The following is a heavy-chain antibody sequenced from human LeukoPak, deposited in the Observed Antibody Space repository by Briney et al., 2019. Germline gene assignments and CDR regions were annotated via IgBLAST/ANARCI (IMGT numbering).Heavy chain of an antibody. D-gene: IGHD1-26*01. Sequence: ASVKVSCKASGYTFTTNGVSWLRQAPGQGLEWLAWISPYDGDTNYTPDLQGRVTLFTDTSTGTADMELTSLRSDDTAVYYCARLRGGIYSRRDAFDIWGQGTMVTVSS. CDR3: ARLRGGIYSRRDAFDI. J-gene: IGHJ3*02. V-gene: IGHV1-18*04. CDR2: ISPYDGDT. CDR1: GYTFTTNG.